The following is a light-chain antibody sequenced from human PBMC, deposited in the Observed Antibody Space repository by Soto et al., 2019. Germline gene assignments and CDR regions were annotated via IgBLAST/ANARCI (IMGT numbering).Light chain of an antibody. CDR3: QQYNKWPAEIT. CDR1: QSVSSN. Sequence: EIVMSESPASLSVSKGERATLSCRASQSVSSNLAWYQQKPGQAPRLLIYGASSRATGIPARFSGSGSGTEFTLTISSLQSEDSGVYYCQQYNKWPAEITLGQGTRLEIK. V-gene: IGKV3D-15*01. CDR2: GAS. J-gene: IGKJ5*01.